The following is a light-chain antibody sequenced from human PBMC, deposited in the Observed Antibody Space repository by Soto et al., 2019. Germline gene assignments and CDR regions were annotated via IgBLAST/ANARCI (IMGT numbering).Light chain of an antibody. CDR1: QSISTY. Sequence: DIQMTQSPSSLSASVGDRVTITCRASQSISTYLIWYQQKPGKAPKLLIYATSSLQSGVPSRFSGSVSGTDFTLTISSLQPEDFATYYCQQSYSTPPGTFGQGTKWIS. J-gene: IGKJ1*01. CDR3: QQSYSTPPGT. V-gene: IGKV1-39*01. CDR2: ATS.